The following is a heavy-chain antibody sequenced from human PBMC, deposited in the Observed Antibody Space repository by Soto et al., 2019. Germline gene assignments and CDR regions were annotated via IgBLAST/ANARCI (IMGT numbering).Heavy chain of an antibody. J-gene: IGHJ4*01. CDR1: GGSIRNVY. Sequence: SETLSLTCTVSGGSIRNVYWSWIRQAPGKGLEWIGFIFHSGNAKYNPSLKSRVTISVDTSKNQFSLSLDSVTAADTAVYFCARAHAPTLPFDSWGQGTLVTVSS. CDR2: IFHSGNA. CDR3: ARAHAPTLPFDS. D-gene: IGHD2-15*01. V-gene: IGHV4-59*01.